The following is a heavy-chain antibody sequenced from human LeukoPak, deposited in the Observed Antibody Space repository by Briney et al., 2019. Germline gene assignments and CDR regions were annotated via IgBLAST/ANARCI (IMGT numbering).Heavy chain of an antibody. D-gene: IGHD1-1*01. CDR3: AREVGTGYFDY. CDR1: GCSISSYY. J-gene: IGHJ4*02. CDR2: IYYSGST. V-gene: IGHV4-59*01. Sequence: PSEALSLTCTVSGCSISSYYWSWIRQPPGKGLEWIGYIYYSGSTNYNPSLKSRVTISVDTSKNQFSLKPSSVTAADTAVYYCAREVGTGYFDYWGQGTLVTVSS.